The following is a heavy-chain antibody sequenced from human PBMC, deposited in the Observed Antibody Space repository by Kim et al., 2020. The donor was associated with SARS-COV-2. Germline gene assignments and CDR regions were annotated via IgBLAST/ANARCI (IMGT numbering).Heavy chain of an antibody. CDR2: ISMSGSNR. CDR1: GFTFSDYA. J-gene: IGHJ6*02. D-gene: IGHD5-12*01. Sequence: GGSLRLSCAASGFTFSDYAVNWVRQAPGKGLEWVSSISMSGSNRHYADSVKGRYTISRDNAKNSLFLRMNSLRAEDTAVYYCARSLPDPYSGYGNFYFYYGMDVWGQGTTVTVSS. V-gene: IGHV3-21*01. CDR3: ARSLPDPYSGYGNFYFYYGMDV.